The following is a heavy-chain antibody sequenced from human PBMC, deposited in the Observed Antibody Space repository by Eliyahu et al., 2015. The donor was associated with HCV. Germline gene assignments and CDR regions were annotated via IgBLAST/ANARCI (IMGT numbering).Heavy chain of an antibody. CDR2: MFSSGSS. Sequence: VQLEESGPGLVKPSETLSLTCTVSGGFISGYYWTWVRQPAGQGLEWIGRMFSSGSSDYNPSLRRRVTMSIETSTQFSLRLTSVTAADTAVYFCARGGDGYEDHWGQGILVTVSS. CDR1: GGFISGYY. D-gene: IGHD5-24*01. V-gene: IGHV4-4*07. CDR3: ARGGDGYEDH. J-gene: IGHJ4*02.